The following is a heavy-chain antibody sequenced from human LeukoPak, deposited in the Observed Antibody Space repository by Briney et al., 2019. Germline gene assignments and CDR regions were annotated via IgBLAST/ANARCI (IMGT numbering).Heavy chain of an antibody. CDR3: ANTLNDYGGAFGI. CDR1: GFTFSSYG. CDR2: IRYDGSNK. Sequence: GGSLRLSCAASGFTFSSYGMHWVRQAPGKGLEWVAFIRYDGSNKYYADSVKGRFTISRDNSKNTLYLQMNSLRAEDTAVYYCANTLNDYGGAFGIWGQGTMVTVSS. V-gene: IGHV3-30*02. J-gene: IGHJ3*02. D-gene: IGHD4-23*01.